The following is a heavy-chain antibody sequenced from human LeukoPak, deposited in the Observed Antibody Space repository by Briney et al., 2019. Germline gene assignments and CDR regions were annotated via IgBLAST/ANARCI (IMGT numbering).Heavy chain of an antibody. Sequence: SETLSLTCTVSGGSISSYYWSWIRQPPGKGLEWIGYIYYSGSTNYNPSLKSRVTISVDTSKNQFSLKLGSVTAADTAVYYCARDLGYRGWFDPWGQGTLVTVSS. D-gene: IGHD6-13*01. CDR3: ARDLGYRGWFDP. V-gene: IGHV4-59*01. J-gene: IGHJ5*02. CDR1: GGSISSYY. CDR2: IYYSGST.